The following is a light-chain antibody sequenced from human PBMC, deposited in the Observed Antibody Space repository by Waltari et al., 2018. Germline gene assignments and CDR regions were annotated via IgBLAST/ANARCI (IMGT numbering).Light chain of an antibody. CDR3: LQNISWPRT. Sequence: ETVITTSLATLSVSPGERATLPFGSSRCVYSDLAWFQLEPGQPPRLLIFGSSTRANGIPARFSGSGSGTEFTLTISSLQSEDSAVYYCLQNISWPRTFGQGTKLEI. CDR1: RCVYSD. V-gene: IGKV3-15*01. J-gene: IGKJ2*01. CDR2: GSS.